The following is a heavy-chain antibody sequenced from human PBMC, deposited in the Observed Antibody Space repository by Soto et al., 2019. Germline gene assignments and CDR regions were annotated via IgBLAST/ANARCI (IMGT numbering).Heavy chain of an antibody. V-gene: IGHV1-18*01. CDR2: ISPYSGDT. Sequence: ASMKVSCKASGYTFTTYGINWVRQAPGQGLEWMGWISPYSGDTNYAQKLQGRVTMTTDTSTTTAYMELRNLRSDDTAVYYCARGHRYTPGTITMIRGIPFDPWGQGTLVTVSS. D-gene: IGHD3-10*01. CDR3: ARGHRYTPGTITMIRGIPFDP. J-gene: IGHJ5*02. CDR1: GYTFTTYG.